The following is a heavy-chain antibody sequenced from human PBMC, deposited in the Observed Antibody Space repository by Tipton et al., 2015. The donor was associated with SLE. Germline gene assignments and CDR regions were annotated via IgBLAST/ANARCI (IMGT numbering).Heavy chain of an antibody. Sequence: TLSLTCSGSGGSISTTDHYWGWIRQPPGKGLEWIRSVFSSGNTYYNEHLQSRVTISIDTSKNHFSLKLYSVTAADTAEYYCARDRDIVLEPVPIPPAFDIWGQGTMVTVSS. CDR1: GGSISTTDHY. D-gene: IGHD2-2*02. J-gene: IGHJ3*02. CDR2: VFSSGNT. CDR3: ARDRDIVLEPVPIPPAFDI. V-gene: IGHV4-39*07.